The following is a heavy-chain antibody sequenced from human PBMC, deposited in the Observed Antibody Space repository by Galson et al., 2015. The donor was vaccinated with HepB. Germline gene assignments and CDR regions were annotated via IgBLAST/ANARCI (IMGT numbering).Heavy chain of an antibody. Sequence: QSGAEVKKPGESLKISCKGSGSTFTNYWISWVRQMPGKGLEWMGIIYPGDSDTRYSPSFQGQVTISADKSISTAYLQWSSLKASDTAIYFCARLGGLYAAATYWGQGTLVTGSS. J-gene: IGHJ4*02. D-gene: IGHD6-13*01. V-gene: IGHV5-51*01. CDR1: GSTFTNYW. CDR3: ARLGGLYAAATY. CDR2: IYPGDSDT.